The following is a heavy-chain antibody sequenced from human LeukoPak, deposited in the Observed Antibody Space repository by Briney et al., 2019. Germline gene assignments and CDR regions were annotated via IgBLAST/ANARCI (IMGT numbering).Heavy chain of an antibody. CDR3: AKDLDSNYLTNLFDY. CDR2: ISGSGGST. J-gene: IGHJ4*02. CDR1: GFTFSSYA. D-gene: IGHD2/OR15-2a*01. V-gene: IGHV3-23*01. Sequence: PGGSLRLSCAASGFTFSSYAMSWVRQAPGKGLEWVSAISGSGGSTYYADSVKGRFTISRDNSKNTLYLQMNSLRAEDTAVYYCAKDLDSNYLTNLFDYWGQGTLVTVSS.